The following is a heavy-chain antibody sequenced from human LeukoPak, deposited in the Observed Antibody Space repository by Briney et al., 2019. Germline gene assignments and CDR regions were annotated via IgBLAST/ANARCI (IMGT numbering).Heavy chain of an antibody. V-gene: IGHV4-4*09. J-gene: IGHJ4*02. D-gene: IGHD3-16*01. CDR1: GGPISSYY. Sequence: KPSETLFLTCTVSGGPISSYYWSWIRQPPGKGLEWIGYIYTSGSTNYNPSLKSRVTISVDTSKNQFSLKLSSVTAADTAVYYCGGGQVGGDYWGQGTLVTVSS. CDR3: GGGQVGGDY. CDR2: IYTSGST.